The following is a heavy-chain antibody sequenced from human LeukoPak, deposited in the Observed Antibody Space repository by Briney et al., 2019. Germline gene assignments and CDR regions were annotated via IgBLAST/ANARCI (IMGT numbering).Heavy chain of an antibody. CDR2: ISSSSSYI. CDR3: ASAGEPPHGMDV. D-gene: IGHD3-16*01. V-gene: IGHV3-21*01. J-gene: IGHJ6*02. CDR1: GFTFSSYS. Sequence: GGSLRLSCAASGFTFSSYSMSWVRQAPGKGLEWVSSISSSSSYIYYADSVKGRFTISRDKAKNSLYLQMNSLGAEDTAVYYCASAGEPPHGMDVWGQGTTVTVSS.